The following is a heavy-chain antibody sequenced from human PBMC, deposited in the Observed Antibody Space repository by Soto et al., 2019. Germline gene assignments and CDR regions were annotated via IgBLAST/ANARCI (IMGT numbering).Heavy chain of an antibody. Sequence: PGGSLRLSCAASGFTVSSNYMSWVRQAPGKGLEWVSVIYSGGSTYYADSVKGRFTISRDNSKNTLYLQMNSLRAEDTAVYYCASSEYDFWSGYTNYGMDVWGQGATVTVSS. D-gene: IGHD3-3*01. V-gene: IGHV3-53*01. J-gene: IGHJ6*02. CDR2: IYSGGST. CDR1: GFTVSSNY. CDR3: ASSEYDFWSGYTNYGMDV.